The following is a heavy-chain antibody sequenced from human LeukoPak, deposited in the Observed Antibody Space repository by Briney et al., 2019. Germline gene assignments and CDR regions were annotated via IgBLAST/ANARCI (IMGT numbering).Heavy chain of an antibody. J-gene: IGHJ3*02. D-gene: IGHD3-10*01. Sequence: SVKVSCKASGGTFSSYAISWVRQAPGQGLEWMGRIIPIFGTANYAQKFQGRVTMTRDTSTSTVYMELSSLRSEDTAVYYCARDQTITMVRGTLNHAFDIWGQGTMVTVSS. CDR2: IIPIFGTA. CDR1: GGTFSSYA. CDR3: ARDQTITMVRGTLNHAFDI. V-gene: IGHV1-69*05.